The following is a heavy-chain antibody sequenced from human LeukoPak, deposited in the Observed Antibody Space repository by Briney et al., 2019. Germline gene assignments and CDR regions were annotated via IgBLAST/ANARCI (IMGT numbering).Heavy chain of an antibody. Sequence: SETLSLTCAVYGGSFSGYYWSWIRQPPGKGLEWIGEINHSGSTNYNPSLKSRVTTSVDTSKNQFSLKLSSVTAADTAVYYCARGSSSWRYNWFDPWGQGTLVTVSS. V-gene: IGHV4-34*01. CDR2: INHSGST. CDR1: GGSFSGYY. D-gene: IGHD6-13*01. J-gene: IGHJ5*02. CDR3: ARGSSSWRYNWFDP.